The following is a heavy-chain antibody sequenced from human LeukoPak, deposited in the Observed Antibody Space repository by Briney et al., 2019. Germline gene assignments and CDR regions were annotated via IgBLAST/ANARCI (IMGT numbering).Heavy chain of an antibody. CDR1: GYTFTGYS. Sequence: ASVKVSCKASGYTFTGYSMHWVRQAPGHGLEWMGWINPNSGGTNYAQKFQGRVTMTRDTHISTAYMELSRLRSDDTAVYYCARGNPRTYYDLWRGYAWFDPWGQGTLVTVSS. CDR2: INPNSGGT. J-gene: IGHJ5*02. V-gene: IGHV1-2*02. D-gene: IGHD3-3*01. CDR3: ARGNPRTYYDLWRGYAWFDP.